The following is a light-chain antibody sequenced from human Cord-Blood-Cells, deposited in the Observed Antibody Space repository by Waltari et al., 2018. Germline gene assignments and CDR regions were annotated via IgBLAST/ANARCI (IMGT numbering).Light chain of an antibody. J-gene: IGLJ1*01. CDR3: NSRDSSGNHYV. CDR1: SLRSYY. V-gene: IGLV3-19*01. CDR2: GKN. Sequence: SSELTQDPAVFVALGQTVRITCHGDSLRSYYASWYQQKPGQAPVLVIYGKNNRPSGIPDQVSGSSSGNTASLTITGAQAEDEADYYCNSRDSSGNHYVFGTGTKVTVL.